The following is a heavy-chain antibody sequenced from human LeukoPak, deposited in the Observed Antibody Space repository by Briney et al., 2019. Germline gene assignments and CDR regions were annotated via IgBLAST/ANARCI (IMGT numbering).Heavy chain of an antibody. V-gene: IGHV4-61*02. CDR1: GGSISSGSYS. CDR2: FYTSGST. CDR3: ARENTSSPLINWFDP. D-gene: IGHD6-13*01. J-gene: IGHJ5*02. Sequence: SETLSLTCTVSGGSISSGSYSWSWIRQPAGKGLEWIGRFYTSGSTNYNPSLKSRVTISVDTSKNQFSLKLSSVTAADTAVYYCARENTSSPLINWFDPWGQGTLVTVSS.